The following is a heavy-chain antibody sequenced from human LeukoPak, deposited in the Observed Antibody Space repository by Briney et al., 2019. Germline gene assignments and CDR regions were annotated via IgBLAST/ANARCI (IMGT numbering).Heavy chain of an antibody. CDR3: AQLGEGY. Sequence: PGGSLRLSCAASGFNFGNLWMHWVRQAPGKGLEWVANTNQDGSEKYYVGSVKGRFTISRDNAKNSLYLQMNSLRVEDTAVYYCAQLGEGYWGQGTLVTVSS. CDR2: TNQDGSEK. V-gene: IGHV3-7*03. J-gene: IGHJ4*02. CDR1: GFNFGNLW. D-gene: IGHD1-1*01.